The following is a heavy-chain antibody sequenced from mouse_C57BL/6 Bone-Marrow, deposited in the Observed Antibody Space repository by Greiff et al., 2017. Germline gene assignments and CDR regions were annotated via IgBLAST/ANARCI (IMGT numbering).Heavy chain of an antibody. CDR3: ARSYEGYPLAMDY. Sequence: VQLQQPGAELVKPGASVKLSCKASGYTFTSYWMHWVKQRPGQGLEWIGMIHPNSGSTNYNEKFKSKATLTVDKSSSTAYMQLSRLTSEDSAVYYCARSYEGYPLAMDYWGQGTSVTVSS. V-gene: IGHV1-64*01. CDR2: IHPNSGST. CDR1: GYTFTSYW. J-gene: IGHJ4*01. D-gene: IGHD2-3*01.